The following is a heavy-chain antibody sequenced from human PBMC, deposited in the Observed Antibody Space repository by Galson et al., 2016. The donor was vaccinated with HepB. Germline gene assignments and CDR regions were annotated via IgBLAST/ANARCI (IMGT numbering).Heavy chain of an antibody. D-gene: IGHD2-15*01. V-gene: IGHV5-51*01. J-gene: IGHJ2*01. CDR3: ARSACSGGACYSFWYFDI. CDR1: GYKFTGKW. Sequence: QSGAEVKKPGESLKISCTTSGYKFTGKWIGWVRQKPGKGLEWMGIIYPGDSDTRYSPSFQGQVTISADKSTNTAHLQWSSLKASDTATYYCARSACSGGACYSFWYFDIWGHGTPVTVSS. CDR2: IYPGDSDT.